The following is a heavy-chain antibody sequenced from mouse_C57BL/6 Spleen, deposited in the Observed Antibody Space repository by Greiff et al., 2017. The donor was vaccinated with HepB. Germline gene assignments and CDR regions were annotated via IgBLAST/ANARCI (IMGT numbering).Heavy chain of an antibody. V-gene: IGHV14-4*01. CDR1: GFNIKDDY. CDR3: TTIDSSGYRFAY. CDR2: IYPENGDT. J-gene: IGHJ3*01. D-gene: IGHD3-2*02. Sequence: EVQLQQSGAELVRPGASVKLSCTASGFNIKDDYMHWVKQRPEQGLEWIGWIYPENGDTEYASKFQGKATITADTSSNTAYLQLSSLTSEDTAVYYCTTIDSSGYRFAYWGQGTLVTVSA.